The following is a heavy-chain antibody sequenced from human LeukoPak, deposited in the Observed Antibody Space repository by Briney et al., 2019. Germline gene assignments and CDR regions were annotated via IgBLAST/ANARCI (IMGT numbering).Heavy chain of an antibody. V-gene: IGHV3-7*03. CDR1: GFTFSDYW. CDR2: IKQDGSAK. CDR3: ARRYFDS. J-gene: IGHJ4*02. Sequence: GGSLRLSCAASGFTFSDYWMHWVRQAPGKGLEWVANIKQDGSAKYYVGSVKGRFTISRDNAKNSLHLQMNSLRAEDTAVYYCARRYFDSWGQGTLVTVSS.